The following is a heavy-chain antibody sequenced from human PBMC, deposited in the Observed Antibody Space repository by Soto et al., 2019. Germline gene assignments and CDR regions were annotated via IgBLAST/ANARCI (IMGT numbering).Heavy chain of an antibody. V-gene: IGHV1-69*13. CDR3: ARPYSNYEGYYYYGMDV. CDR1: GGTFSSYA. D-gene: IGHD4-4*01. J-gene: IGHJ6*02. Sequence: SVKVSCKASGGTFSSYAISWVRQAPGQGLEWMGGIIPIFGTANYAQKFQGRVTITADESTSTAYMELSSLRSEDTAVYYCARPYSNYEGYYYYGMDVWGQGTTVTVSS. CDR2: IIPIFGTA.